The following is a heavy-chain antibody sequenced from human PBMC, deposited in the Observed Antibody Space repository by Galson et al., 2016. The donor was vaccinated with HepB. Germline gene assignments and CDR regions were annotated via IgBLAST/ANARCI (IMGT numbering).Heavy chain of an antibody. D-gene: IGHD3-10*01. CDR1: GYSISSGYY. CDR3: ARDRPYGSGSFYDY. V-gene: IGHV4-38-2*02. J-gene: IGHJ4*02. Sequence: SETLSLTCTVSGYSISSGYYWGWIRQPPGKGLEYIGTIYHTGTPYYSPSLKSRLTVSVDTSKNQFSLKLSSMTASDTAIYYCARDRPYGSGSFYDYWGQGTLVTVSS. CDR2: IYHTGTP.